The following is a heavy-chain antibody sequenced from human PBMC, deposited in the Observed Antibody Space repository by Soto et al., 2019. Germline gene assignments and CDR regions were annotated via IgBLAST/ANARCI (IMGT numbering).Heavy chain of an antibody. Sequence: SQTLSLTCAISGDSVSSNSAAWNWIRQSPSRGLEWLGRTYYRSKWYNDYAVSVKSRITINPDTSKNQFSLQLNSVTPEDTAVYYCARTTMIVVGAVKEPADKFDPWGQGTLVTVSS. J-gene: IGHJ5*02. CDR1: GDSVSSNSAA. D-gene: IGHD3-22*01. CDR3: ARTTMIVVGAVKEPADKFDP. CDR2: TYYRSKWYN. V-gene: IGHV6-1*01.